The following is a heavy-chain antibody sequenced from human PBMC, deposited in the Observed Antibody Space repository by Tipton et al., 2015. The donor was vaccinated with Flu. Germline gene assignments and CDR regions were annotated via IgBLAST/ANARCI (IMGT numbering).Heavy chain of an antibody. Sequence: GSLRLSCTGSGFSVSTSSMSWVRQAPEKGLEWVSFLENIGATYYADSVKGRFTISRDNSKNTLYLQMSGLRAEDTAVYYCARNWDYQFDPWGQGTLVTVS. CDR2: LENIGAT. CDR1: GFSVSTSS. J-gene: IGHJ5*02. CDR3: ARNWDYQFDP. V-gene: IGHV3-53*01. D-gene: IGHD1-7*01.